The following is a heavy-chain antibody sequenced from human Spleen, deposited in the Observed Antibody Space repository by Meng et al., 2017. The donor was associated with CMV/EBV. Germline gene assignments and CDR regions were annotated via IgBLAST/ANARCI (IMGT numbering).Heavy chain of an antibody. Sequence: SETLSLTCTVSGSSINTYYWSWIRQRPGKGLEWIGYIYCSGSTNYNPSLKSRVTISVDTSKNQFSLKLSSVTAADTAVYYCAREYCSSTSCYYGMDVWGQGTTVTVSS. J-gene: IGHJ6*02. D-gene: IGHD2-2*01. CDR1: GSSINTYY. CDR2: IYCSGST. CDR3: AREYCSSTSCYYGMDV. V-gene: IGHV4-59*01.